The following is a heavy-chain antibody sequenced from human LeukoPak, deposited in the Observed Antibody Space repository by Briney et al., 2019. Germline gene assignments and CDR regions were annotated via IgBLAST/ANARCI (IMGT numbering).Heavy chain of an antibody. V-gene: IGHV1-2*02. J-gene: IGHJ6*02. Sequence: ASVKVSCKASGFTFTGYYMHWVRQAPGQGLEWMGWIKPNSGGIHYAQKFQGRVTMTRDTSISTAYMELSSLRSDDTAVYFCARLGTVVSLHYYYGMDVWGQGTTVTVSS. CDR2: IKPNSGGI. CDR1: GFTFTGYY. D-gene: IGHD4-23*01. CDR3: ARLGTVVSLHYYYGMDV.